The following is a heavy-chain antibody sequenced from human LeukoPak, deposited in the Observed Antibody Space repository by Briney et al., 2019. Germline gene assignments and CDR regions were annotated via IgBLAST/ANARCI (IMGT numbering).Heavy chain of an antibody. D-gene: IGHD1-7*01. J-gene: IGHJ4*02. CDR3: VGENWYYDY. Sequence: ASVKVSCKTSGYTFTTYYMHWVRQAPGQGLEWMGWIYPKNGVTNYAQKFQGRVTMTRDTSIGIVYMEMSRLRPDDTAVYYCVGENWYYDYWGQGTLVTVSS. V-gene: IGHV1-2*02. CDR1: GYTFTTYY. CDR2: IYPKNGVT.